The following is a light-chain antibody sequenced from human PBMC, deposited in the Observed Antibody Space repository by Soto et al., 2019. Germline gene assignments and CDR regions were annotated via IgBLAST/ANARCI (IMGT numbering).Light chain of an antibody. J-gene: IGLJ3*02. CDR1: SGHSSYA. V-gene: IGLV4-69*01. Sequence: QSVLTQSPSASASLGASVKLTCTLSSGHSSYAIAWHQQQPEKGPRYLMKLNSDGSHSKGDGIPDRFSGSSSGAERYLTISSLQSEDEADYYCQNWGTGIPVFGGGTKLTVL. CDR3: QNWGTGIPV. CDR2: LNSDGSH.